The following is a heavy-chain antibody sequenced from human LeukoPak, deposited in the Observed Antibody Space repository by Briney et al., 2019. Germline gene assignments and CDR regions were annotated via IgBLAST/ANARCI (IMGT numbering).Heavy chain of an antibody. V-gene: IGHV1-2*02. D-gene: IGHD3-3*01. Sequence: ASVKVSCKASGYTFTGYYMHWVRQAPGQGLEWMRWINPNSGGTNYAQKFQGRVTMTRDTSISTAYMELSRLRSDDTAVYYCASLHMGITIFGVVSSRENAFDIWGQGTMVTVSS. CDR3: ASLHMGITIFGVVSSRENAFDI. CDR1: GYTFTGYY. CDR2: INPNSGGT. J-gene: IGHJ3*02.